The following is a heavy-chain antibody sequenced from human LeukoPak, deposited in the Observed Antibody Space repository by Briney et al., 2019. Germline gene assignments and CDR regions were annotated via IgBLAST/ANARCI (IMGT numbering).Heavy chain of an antibody. Sequence: GGSLRLSCTASGFTVSSNHLSWVRQAPGRGLEWVSIIYGGGGTYYAASVKGRFTISRDNSKNTLYLQMNSLRAEDTAVCYCARTYYSGNSLGYFDLWGRGTLVTVSS. D-gene: IGHD4-23*01. V-gene: IGHV3-53*01. J-gene: IGHJ2*01. CDR2: IYGGGGT. CDR3: ARTYYSGNSLGYFDL. CDR1: GFTVSSNH.